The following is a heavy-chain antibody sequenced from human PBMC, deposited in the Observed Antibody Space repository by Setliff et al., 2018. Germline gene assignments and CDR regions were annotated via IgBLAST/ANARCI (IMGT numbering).Heavy chain of an antibody. J-gene: IGHJ6*03. V-gene: IGHV1-69*05. Sequence: GASVKVSCKASGYTFTSYGVSWVRQAPGQGLEWMGGIIPMFGTPAYAQKFQDRVTITTDESTSTAYMELDSLRSEDTAVYYCAREGVDTRSSTDYRYYMDVWGKGTTVTVSS. CDR3: AREGVDTRSSTDYRYYMDV. CDR1: GYTFTSYG. CDR2: IIPMFGTP. D-gene: IGHD5-18*01.